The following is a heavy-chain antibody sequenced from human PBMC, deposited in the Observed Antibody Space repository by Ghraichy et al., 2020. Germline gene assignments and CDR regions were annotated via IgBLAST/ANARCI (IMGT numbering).Heavy chain of an antibody. D-gene: IGHD2-2*01. CDR3: AAMKAIVVVPDTSTFWFHP. CDR2: IYHSGST. V-gene: IGHV4-30-2*01. J-gene: IGHJ5*02. Sequence: SQTLSLTCAVSGGSISSGGYSWSWIRRPPGKGLEWIGYIYHSGSTYYNPSLKSRVTISVDRSKNQFSLKLSSVTAADTAVYYCAAMKAIVVVPDTSTFWFHPWGQGTLVTVSS. CDR1: GGSISSGGYS.